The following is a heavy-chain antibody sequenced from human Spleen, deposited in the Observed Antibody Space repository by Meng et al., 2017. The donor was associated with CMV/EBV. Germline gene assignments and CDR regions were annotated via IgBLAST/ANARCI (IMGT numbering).Heavy chain of an antibody. V-gene: IGHV3-30*02. J-gene: IGHJ4*02. CDR3: AKGWKWGNGYYASDY. D-gene: IGHD3-3*01. CDR2: IRYDGSNE. Sequence: GGSLRLSCAASGFSFSGYAMHWVRQAPDKGLEWVAFIRYDGSNEYYADSVKGRFTISRDTSRNTVFLQMDSLRAEDTAVYYCAKGWKWGNGYYASDYWGQGTLVTVSS. CDR1: GFSFSGYA.